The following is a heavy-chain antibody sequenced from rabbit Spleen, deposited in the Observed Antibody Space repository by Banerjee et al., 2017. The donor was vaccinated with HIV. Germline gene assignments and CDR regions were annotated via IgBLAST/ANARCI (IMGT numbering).Heavy chain of an antibody. J-gene: IGHJ6*01. CDR2: IYTGYGGST. V-gene: IGHV1S40*01. CDR1: GFSFSGYW. CDR3: ARQIGGDNNL. Sequence: QSLEESGGDLVKPEGSLTLTCTASGFSFSGYWMSWVRQAPGKGLEWIACIYTGYGGSTYYASWATGRFTISKTSSTTVTLQMTSLTAADTATYFCARQIGGDNNLWGPGTLVTVS. D-gene: IGHD2-1*01.